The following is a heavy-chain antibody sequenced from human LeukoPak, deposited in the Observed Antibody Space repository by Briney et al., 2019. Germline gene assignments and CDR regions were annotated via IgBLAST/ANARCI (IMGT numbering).Heavy chain of an antibody. J-gene: IGHJ4*02. CDR1: GFTFSSYA. V-gene: IGHV3-33*08. D-gene: IGHD1-26*01. CDR3: ARRSSGTYGFDC. Sequence: GGSLRLSCAASGFTFSSYAMHWVRQAPGKGLEWVAVIWSDGSNEYYAESLRGRFTISRDNSKDTVYLQLNSLRVEDTAVYYCARRSSGTYGFDCWGQGTLVTVST. CDR2: IWSDGSNE.